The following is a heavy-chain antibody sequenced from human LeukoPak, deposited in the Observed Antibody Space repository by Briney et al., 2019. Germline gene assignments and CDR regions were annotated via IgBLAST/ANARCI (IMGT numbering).Heavy chain of an antibody. J-gene: IGHJ5*02. Sequence: SETLSLTCTVSGGSISSSSYYWGWIRQPPGKGLEWIGSIYYSGSTYYNPSLKSRVTISVDTSKNQFSLKLSSVIAADTAVYYCASNPYSGYDSWFDPWGQGTLVTVSS. CDR2: IYYSGST. CDR3: ASNPYSGYDSWFDP. V-gene: IGHV4-39*01. D-gene: IGHD5-12*01. CDR1: GGSISSSSYY.